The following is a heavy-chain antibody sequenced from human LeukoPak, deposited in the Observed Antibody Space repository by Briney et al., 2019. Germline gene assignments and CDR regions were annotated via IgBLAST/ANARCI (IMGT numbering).Heavy chain of an antibody. CDR2: ISSSSSYI. Sequence: KSGGSLRLSCAASGFTFSSYSMNWVRQAPGKGLEWVSSISSSSSYIYYADSVKGRFTISRDNAKNSLYLQMNSLRAEDTAVYYCARADTAIPTDYWGQGTLVTVSS. CDR1: GFTFSSYS. J-gene: IGHJ4*02. D-gene: IGHD5-18*01. V-gene: IGHV3-21*01. CDR3: ARADTAIPTDY.